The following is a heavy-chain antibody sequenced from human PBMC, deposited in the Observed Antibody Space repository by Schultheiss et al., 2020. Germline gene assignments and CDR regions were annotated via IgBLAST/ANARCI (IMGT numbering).Heavy chain of an antibody. D-gene: IGHD3-3*01. CDR2: IYTSGST. V-gene: IGHV4-61*02. CDR1: GGSVSSGSYY. CDR3: ARDLRERYYDFWSGDYYYYGMDV. J-gene: IGHJ6*04. Sequence: SETLSLTCTVSGGSVSSGSYYWSWIRQPAGKGLEWIGRIYTSGSTNYNPSLKSRVTMSVDTSKNQFSLKLSSVTAADTAVYYCARDLRERYYDFWSGDYYYYGMDVWGKGTTVTVSS.